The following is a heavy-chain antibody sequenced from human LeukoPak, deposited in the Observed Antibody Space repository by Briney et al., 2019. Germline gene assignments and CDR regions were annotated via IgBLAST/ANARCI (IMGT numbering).Heavy chain of an antibody. CDR2: IYSGGST. V-gene: IGHV3-53*01. CDR3: ASSGNYYPYLLDY. CDR1: GFIVSSHY. Sequence: GGSLRLSCAASGFIVSSHYMSWVRQAPGKGLEWVSVIYSGGSTYYADSVKGRFTISRDNSKNTLYLQMNSLRAEDTAVYYCASSGNYYPYLLDYWGQGTLVTVSS. J-gene: IGHJ4*02. D-gene: IGHD1-26*01.